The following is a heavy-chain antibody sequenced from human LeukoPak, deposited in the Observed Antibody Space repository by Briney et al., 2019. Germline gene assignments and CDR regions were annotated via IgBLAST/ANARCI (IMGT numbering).Heavy chain of an antibody. CDR3: AIYPHDYGDYRFDY. V-gene: IGHV4-59*04. CDR2: IYYSGST. J-gene: IGHJ4*02. CDR1: GGSISSYY. D-gene: IGHD4-17*01. Sequence: SETLSLTCTVSGGSISSYYWTWIRQPPGKGLEWIGSIYYSGSTYYNPSLKSRVTISVDTSKNQFSLKLSSVTAADTAVYYCAIYPHDYGDYRFDYWGQGTLVTVSS.